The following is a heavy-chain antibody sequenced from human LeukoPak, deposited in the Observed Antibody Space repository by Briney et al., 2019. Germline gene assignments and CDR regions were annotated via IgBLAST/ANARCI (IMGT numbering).Heavy chain of an antibody. J-gene: IGHJ4*02. V-gene: IGHV4-59*01. Sequence: PSETLSLTCTVSGGSISSYYWSWIRQPPGKGLEWIGYIYYSGSTNYNPSLKSRVTISVDTSKNQFSLKLSSVTAADTAVYYCARDGDYGTGSYYRGCIDSWGQGTPVTVSP. CDR2: IYYSGST. CDR1: GGSISSYY. CDR3: ARDGDYGTGSYYRGCIDS. D-gene: IGHD3-10*01.